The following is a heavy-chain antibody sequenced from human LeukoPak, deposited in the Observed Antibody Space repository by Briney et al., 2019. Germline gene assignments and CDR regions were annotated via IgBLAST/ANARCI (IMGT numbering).Heavy chain of an antibody. Sequence: PGGSLRLSCGVSGFXLSSYWIHWVRQAPGKGLVWVSRINSDGSNTIYADSVKGRFTISRDNAKSTLYLQVNSLRAEDTAVYYCARGPQRGAAANYYGMDVWGQGTTVTVSS. J-gene: IGHJ6*02. CDR2: INSDGSNT. D-gene: IGHD2-2*01. V-gene: IGHV3-74*01. CDR1: GFXLSSYW. CDR3: ARGPQRGAAANYYGMDV.